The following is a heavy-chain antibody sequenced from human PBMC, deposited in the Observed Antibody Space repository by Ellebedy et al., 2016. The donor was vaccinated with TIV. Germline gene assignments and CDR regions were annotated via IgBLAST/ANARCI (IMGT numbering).Heavy chain of an antibody. D-gene: IGHD5-12*01. J-gene: IGHJ4*02. V-gene: IGHV3-7*03. CDR2: INQDGREN. CDR3: ATLSGYDY. Sequence: GESLKISCAASGFTFSSYWMIWVRQAPGKGLEWVSNINQDGRENYYVDSVKGRFTISRDNAKNSLCLQMNSLRAEDTAVYYCATLSGYDYWGQGTLVTVSS. CDR1: GFTFSSYW.